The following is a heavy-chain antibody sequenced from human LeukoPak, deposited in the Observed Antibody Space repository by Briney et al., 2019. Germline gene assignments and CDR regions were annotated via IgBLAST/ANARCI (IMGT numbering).Heavy chain of an antibody. CDR1: GFTFSSYA. V-gene: IGHV3-23*01. CDR3: ATGIAAAGFPYDY. D-gene: IGHD6-13*01. CDR2: ISGSGGST. Sequence: GGSLRLFCAASGFTFSSYAMSWVRQAPGKGLEWVSAISGSGGSTYYADSVKGRFTISRDNSKNTLYLQMNSLRAEDTAVYYCATGIAAAGFPYDYWGQGTLVTVSS. J-gene: IGHJ4*02.